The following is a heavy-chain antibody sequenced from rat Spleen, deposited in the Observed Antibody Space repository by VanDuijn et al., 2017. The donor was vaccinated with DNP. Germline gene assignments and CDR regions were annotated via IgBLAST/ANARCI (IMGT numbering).Heavy chain of an antibody. CDR3: ATGNLGSSDWFVY. J-gene: IGHJ3*01. CDR2: ISNTGDHT. D-gene: IGHD1-2*01. V-gene: IGHV5-31*01. Sequence: EVQLVESGGGPVQPGRSLKLSCVASGFIFSNYWMTWIRQAPGKGLEWVASISNTGDHTYYSDSVKGRFSLSRDNAKNTLYLQVNSLRSEDTATYYCATGNLGSSDWFVYWGQGTLVTVSS. CDR1: GFIFSNYW.